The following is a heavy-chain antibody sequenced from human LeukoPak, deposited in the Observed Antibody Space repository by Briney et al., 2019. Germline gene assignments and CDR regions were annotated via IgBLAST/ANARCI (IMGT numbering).Heavy chain of an antibody. J-gene: IGHJ3*02. Sequence: GGSLRLSCAASGFSFSVYWMHWVRQAPGKGPVWVSRIKTDGSITDYADSVKGRFTISRDNAKNTLYLQMNSLRAEDTAVYYCARRGGSGWYQGRDAFDIWGQGTMVTVSS. CDR3: ARRGGSGWYQGRDAFDI. CDR1: GFSFSVYW. D-gene: IGHD6-19*01. CDR2: IKTDGSIT. V-gene: IGHV3-74*01.